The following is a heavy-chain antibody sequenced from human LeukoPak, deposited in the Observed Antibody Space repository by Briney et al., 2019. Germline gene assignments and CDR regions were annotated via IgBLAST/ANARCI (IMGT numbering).Heavy chain of an antibody. CDR1: GGTFSSYA. CDR3: ARGGDGYNLGWFDY. V-gene: IGHV1-69*05. D-gene: IGHD5-24*01. Sequence: SVKVSCKASGGTFSSYAISWVRQAPGHGLEWMGRIIPIFGTANYAQKFQGRVTITTDESTSTAYMELSSLRSEDTAVYYCARGGDGYNLGWFDYWGQGTLVTVSS. CDR2: IIPIFGTA. J-gene: IGHJ4*02.